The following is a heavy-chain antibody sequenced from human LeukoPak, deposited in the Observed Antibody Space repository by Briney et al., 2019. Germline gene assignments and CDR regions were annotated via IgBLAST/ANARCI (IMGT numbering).Heavy chain of an antibody. CDR2: INSDGSST. Sequence: GGSLRLSCAASVFTFSSYWVHWVRHAPGKGLVWVSRINSDGSSTSYADSVKGRFTISRDNAKNTLYLQMNSLRAEDTAVYYCARGGLRSLDYWGQGTLVTVSS. CDR1: VFTFSSYW. V-gene: IGHV3-74*01. J-gene: IGHJ4*02. D-gene: IGHD5-12*01. CDR3: ARGGLRSLDY.